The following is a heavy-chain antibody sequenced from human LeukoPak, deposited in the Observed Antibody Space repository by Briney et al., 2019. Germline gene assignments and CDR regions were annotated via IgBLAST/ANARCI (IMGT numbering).Heavy chain of an antibody. Sequence: GGSLRLSCAVSGFTFDTYPMTWVRQAPGKGLEWVAVISYDGSNKYYADSVKGRFTISRDNSKNTLYLQMNSLRAEDTAVYYCARGQEFGCWGQGTLVTVSS. CDR3: ARGQEFGC. J-gene: IGHJ4*02. D-gene: IGHD3-16*01. CDR1: GFTFDTYP. V-gene: IGHV3-30-3*01. CDR2: ISYDGSNK.